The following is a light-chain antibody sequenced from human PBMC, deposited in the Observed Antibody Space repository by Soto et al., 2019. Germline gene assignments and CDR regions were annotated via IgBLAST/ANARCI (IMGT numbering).Light chain of an antibody. CDR3: SSYTSSSAYG. V-gene: IGLV2-14*01. CDR2: EVS. Sequence: VLPEPSIVSESPAHSITVSCTGTSSDADYYYLVSWYQHHTGKAPKLMIYEVSNRPSGVSNRFSGSKSGNTASLTISGLQAEDEADYYCSSYTSSSAYGFGTGTKVTVL. J-gene: IGLJ1*01. CDR1: SSDADYYYL.